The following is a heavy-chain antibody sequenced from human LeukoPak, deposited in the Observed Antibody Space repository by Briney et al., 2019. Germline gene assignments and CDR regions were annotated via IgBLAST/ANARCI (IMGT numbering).Heavy chain of an antibody. D-gene: IGHD5-12*01. Sequence: PGGSLRLSCAASGFTFSSYAMSWVRQAPGKGLEWVSAISGSGGSTYYADSVKGRFTISRDNSKNTLYLQMNRLRAEDTAVYYCAKDLYSGYAAPFDYWGQGTLVTVSS. CDR1: GFTFSSYA. CDR3: AKDLYSGYAAPFDY. J-gene: IGHJ4*02. CDR2: ISGSGGST. V-gene: IGHV3-23*01.